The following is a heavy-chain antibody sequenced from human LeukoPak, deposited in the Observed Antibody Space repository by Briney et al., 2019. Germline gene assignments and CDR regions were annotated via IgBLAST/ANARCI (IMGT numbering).Heavy chain of an antibody. CDR3: ARVWRDSSGWYYYYYYMDV. D-gene: IGHD6-19*01. J-gene: IGHJ6*03. Sequence: RASVKVSCKASGYTFTSYDINWVRQATGQGLEWMGWMNPNSGNTGYAQKFQGRVTMTRNTSISTAYMELSSLRSEDTAVYYCARVWRDSSGWYYYYYYMDVWGKGTTVTISS. CDR2: MNPNSGNT. CDR1: GYTFTSYD. V-gene: IGHV1-8*02.